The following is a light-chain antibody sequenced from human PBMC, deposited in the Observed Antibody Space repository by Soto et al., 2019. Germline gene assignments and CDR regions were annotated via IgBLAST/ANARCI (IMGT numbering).Light chain of an antibody. CDR1: QSVLYSSNNKNY. Sequence: DIVMTQSPDSLAVSLGERATINCKSSQSVLYSSNNKNYLAWYQQKPGQPPKLLIYWASTRESGVPDRFSGSGSWTDFTLTISSLQAEDVAVYYGHQYYSPWPFGQGTKVEIK. J-gene: IGKJ1*01. V-gene: IGKV4-1*01. CDR3: HQYYSPWP. CDR2: WAS.